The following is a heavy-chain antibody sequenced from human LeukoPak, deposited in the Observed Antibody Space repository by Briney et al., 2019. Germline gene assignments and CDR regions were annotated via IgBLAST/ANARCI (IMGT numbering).Heavy chain of an antibody. J-gene: IGHJ4*02. Sequence: ASVKVSCKASGYAFTNYAISWVRQAPGQGLEWMGWISVYNGNTNYAQKLQGRVTMTADTSTTTAYMELRSLGSDDTAVYYCARGYCSSATCRHFDYWGQGALVTVSS. V-gene: IGHV1-18*01. D-gene: IGHD2-2*01. CDR1: GYAFTNYA. CDR3: ARGYCSSATCRHFDY. CDR2: ISVYNGNT.